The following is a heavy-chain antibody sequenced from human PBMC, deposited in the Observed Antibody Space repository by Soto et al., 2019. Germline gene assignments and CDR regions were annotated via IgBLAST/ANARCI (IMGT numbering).Heavy chain of an antibody. V-gene: IGHV4-34*01. D-gene: IGHD3-22*01. CDR3: ARGEYDSSGLYSWAPLGFDV. CDR1: GGSFTDYY. CDR2: INHSASS. J-gene: IGHJ6*02. Sequence: QVQLRQWGAGLLKPSETLVLTCAVSGGSFTDYYWGWIRQSPGKGLESIGEINHSASSTYNPSLASRVTILVDTSKKQFSLRLTSVTAADTAMYYCARGEYDSSGLYSWAPLGFDVWGQGTTVTVSS.